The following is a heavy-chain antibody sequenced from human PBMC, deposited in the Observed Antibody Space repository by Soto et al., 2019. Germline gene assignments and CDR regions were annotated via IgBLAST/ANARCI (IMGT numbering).Heavy chain of an antibody. CDR1: GFTFSSYW. CDR3: ARERPVRYYHILTGYYTPYYYYGMHV. Sequence: GGSLRLSCAASGFTFSSYWMSWVRQAPGKGLEWVANIKQDGSEKYYVDSVKGRFTISRDNAKNSLYLQMNSLRAEDTAVYYCARERPVRYYHILTGYYTPYYYYGMHVWGPGTTVTVSS. D-gene: IGHD3-9*01. V-gene: IGHV3-7*03. J-gene: IGHJ6*02. CDR2: IKQDGSEK.